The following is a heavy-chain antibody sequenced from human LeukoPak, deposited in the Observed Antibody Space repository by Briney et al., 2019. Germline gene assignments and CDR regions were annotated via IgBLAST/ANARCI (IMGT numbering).Heavy chain of an antibody. D-gene: IGHD5-18*01. V-gene: IGHV3-7*01. Sequence: GGSLRLSCAASGFTFSKYWMTWVRQAPGKGLEWVANIKQDGKKINCVDSVKGRFTISRDNAKNSLYLQMNSVRAEDTAVYYCASEGEIAYGYLYWGQGTPVTVSS. CDR3: ASEGEIAYGYLY. CDR2: IKQDGKKI. CDR1: GFTFSKYW. J-gene: IGHJ4*02.